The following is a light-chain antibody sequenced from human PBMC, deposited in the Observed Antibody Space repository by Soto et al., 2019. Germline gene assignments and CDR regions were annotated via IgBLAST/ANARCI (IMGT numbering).Light chain of an antibody. V-gene: IGLV2-23*01. CDR1: SSDVGSYNL. CDR2: EGS. J-gene: IGLJ1*01. Sequence: QSALTQPPSASGSPGQSITISCTGTSSDVGSYNLVSWYQQHPGKAPKLMIYEGSKRPSGVSNRFSGSKSGNTASLTISGLQAEDEADYYCCSYAGSSTLVFGTGTKLTVL. CDR3: CSYAGSSTLV.